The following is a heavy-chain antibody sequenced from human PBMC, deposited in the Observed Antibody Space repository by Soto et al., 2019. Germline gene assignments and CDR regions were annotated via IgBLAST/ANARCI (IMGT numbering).Heavy chain of an antibody. CDR3: TTGGYPGIRYFDWLPPY. CDR1: GFTFSNAW. J-gene: IGHJ4*02. V-gene: IGHV3-15*01. Sequence: EVQLVESGGGLVKPGGSLRLSCAASGFTFSNAWMSWVRQAPGKGLEWVGRIKSKPDGRTTDYGAPVKGRFTISRDESKNMVYLQMSSLQTDDTAVYYCTTGGYPGIRYFDWLPPYWGQGTLVTVSS. CDR2: IKSKPDGRTT. D-gene: IGHD3-9*01.